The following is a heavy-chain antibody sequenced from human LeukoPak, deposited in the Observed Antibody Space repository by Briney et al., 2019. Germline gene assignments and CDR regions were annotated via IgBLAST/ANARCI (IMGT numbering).Heavy chain of an antibody. D-gene: IGHD3-22*01. V-gene: IGHV1-2*02. CDR1: GYTFTGYY. Sequence: ASVKVSFKVSGYTFTGYYMHWVRQAPGQGLEWMGWINPNSGGTKYAQKFQGRVTMTRDTSLGTAYVELSRLRSDDTAVYYCARDSGKYYYDTSGYYYPHWGQGTLVTVSS. CDR2: INPNSGGT. CDR3: ARDSGKYYYDTSGYYYPH. J-gene: IGHJ4*02.